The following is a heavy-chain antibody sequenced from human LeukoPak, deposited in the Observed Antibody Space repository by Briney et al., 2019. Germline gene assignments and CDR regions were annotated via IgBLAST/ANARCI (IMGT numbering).Heavy chain of an antibody. J-gene: IGHJ3*02. V-gene: IGHV4-61*02. D-gene: IGHD6-19*01. CDR3: ARTPIFIAVAGTGAFDI. CDR1: GGSISSGSYY. CDR2: IYTSGST. Sequence: SETLSLTCTVSGGSISSGSYYWSWIRQPAGKGLEWIGRIYTSGSTNYNPSLKSRVTISVDTSKNQFSLKLSSVTAADTAVYYCARTPIFIAVAGTGAFDIWGQGTMVTVSS.